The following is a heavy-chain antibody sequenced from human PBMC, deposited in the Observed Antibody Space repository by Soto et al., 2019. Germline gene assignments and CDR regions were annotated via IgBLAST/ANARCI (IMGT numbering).Heavy chain of an antibody. D-gene: IGHD3-16*01. CDR2: LSDTT. Sequence: EVRLLDSGGGLVQPGGSLTLSCAASGFTFSSYAMSWVRQAPGKGLEWVSTLSDTTYYADSVRGRFTISRDNSENTLYLQMSSLRIEDAAVYFCARSLGPSRHFFDHWGQGTLVTASS. CDR3: ARSLGPSRHFFDH. J-gene: IGHJ4*02. CDR1: GFTFSSYA. V-gene: IGHV3-23*01.